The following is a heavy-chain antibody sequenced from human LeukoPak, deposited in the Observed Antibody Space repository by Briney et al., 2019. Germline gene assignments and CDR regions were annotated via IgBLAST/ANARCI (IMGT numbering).Heavy chain of an antibody. D-gene: IGHD2-8*01. J-gene: IGHJ3*02. Sequence: GGSLRLSCAASGFTFSSYSMNWVRQAPGKGLEWVSSISSSSSYIYYADSVKGRFTISRDNAKNSLYLQMNSLRAEDTAVYYCAKRGTRLNDAFDIWGQGTMVTVSS. CDR2: ISSSSSYI. CDR3: AKRGTRLNDAFDI. V-gene: IGHV3-21*01. CDR1: GFTFSSYS.